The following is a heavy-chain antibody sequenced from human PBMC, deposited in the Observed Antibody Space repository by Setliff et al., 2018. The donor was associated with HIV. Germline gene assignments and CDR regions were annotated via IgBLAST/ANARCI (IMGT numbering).Heavy chain of an antibody. Sequence: PSETLSLTCTVSGGSISSSSYYWGWLRQPPGQRLEWIGYIYYSGSSYYNPSLKSRVTMSVDTSKNQFSLKLSSVTAADTALYYCARRAWLGELFFDYWGQGTLVTVSS. CDR2: IYYSGSS. D-gene: IGHD3-10*01. CDR1: GGSISSSSYY. V-gene: IGHV4-39*07. J-gene: IGHJ4*02. CDR3: ARRAWLGELFFDY.